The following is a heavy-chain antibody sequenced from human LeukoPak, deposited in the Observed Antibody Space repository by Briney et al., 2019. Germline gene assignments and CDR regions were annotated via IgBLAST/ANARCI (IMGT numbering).Heavy chain of an antibody. D-gene: IGHD3-3*01. CDR3: ARCRKRGYYDFWSGYYDY. CDR1: GGSFSDYY. Sequence: SETLSLTCAVYGGSFSDYYWSWIRQPPGKGLEWIGEINHSGSTTNYNPSLKSRVTISVDTSKNQFSLKLSSVTAADTAVYYCARCRKRGYYDFWSGYYDYWGQGTLVTVSS. J-gene: IGHJ4*02. CDR2: INHSGSTT. V-gene: IGHV4-34*01.